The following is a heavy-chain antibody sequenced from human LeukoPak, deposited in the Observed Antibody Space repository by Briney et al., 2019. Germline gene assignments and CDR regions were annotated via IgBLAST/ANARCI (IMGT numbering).Heavy chain of an antibody. D-gene: IGHD6-13*01. CDR3: ARGVAAAGTMWFDP. Sequence: GASVTVSCTASGYTFTSYGISWVRQAPGQGLEWMGWISACNGNTNYAQKLQGRVTMTTDTSTSTAYMELRSLRSDDTAVYYCARGVAAAGTMWFDPWGQGTLVTVSS. J-gene: IGHJ5*02. CDR1: GYTFTSYG. CDR2: ISACNGNT. V-gene: IGHV1-18*01.